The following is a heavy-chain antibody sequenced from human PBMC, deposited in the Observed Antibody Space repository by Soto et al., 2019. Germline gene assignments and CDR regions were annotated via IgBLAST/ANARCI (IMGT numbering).Heavy chain of an antibody. CDR1: GVTGVTFSAAW. D-gene: IGHD3-16*01. J-gene: IGHJ3*02. V-gene: IGHV3-15*01. Sequence: GGSLRLSCAASGVTGVTFSAAWLTWVRQSPGKGLEWVGLIKSKTSGETTHYAAPVEGRFTISRDDSKSIAYLQMTSLKTEDTAVYYCTRDSMFEGYPDAFDIWGRGTMVTVSS. CDR3: TRDSMFEGYPDAFDI. CDR2: IKSKTSGETT.